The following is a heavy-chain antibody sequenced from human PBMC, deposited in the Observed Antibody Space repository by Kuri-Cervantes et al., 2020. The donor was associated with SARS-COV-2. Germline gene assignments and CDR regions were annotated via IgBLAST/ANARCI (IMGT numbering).Heavy chain of an antibody. Sequence: GGSLRLSCEVSGFLFSASAIHWVRQGSGKGLEWVGRVRGKANNYATAYAASVKGRFTISRDDSKNMAYLQMNSLKTEDTAVYYCATGSTSGWYRRDFDFWGLGTLVTVSS. CDR1: GFLFSASA. J-gene: IGHJ4*02. CDR2: VRGKANNYAT. V-gene: IGHV3-73*01. CDR3: ATGSTSGWYRRDFDF. D-gene: IGHD6-19*01.